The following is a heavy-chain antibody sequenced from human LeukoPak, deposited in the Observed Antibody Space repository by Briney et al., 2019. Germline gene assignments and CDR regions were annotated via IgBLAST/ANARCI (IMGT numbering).Heavy chain of an antibody. Sequence: GGSLRLSCAASGFTFSSYAMHWVRQAPGKGLEWVAVISYDGSNKYYADSVKGRFTISRDNSKNTLYLQMNSLRAEDTAVYYCAIQRQWLVTPDGYGFDYWGQGTLVTVSS. CDR2: ISYDGSNK. CDR3: AIQRQWLVTPDGYGFDY. V-gene: IGHV3-30*04. D-gene: IGHD6-19*01. J-gene: IGHJ4*02. CDR1: GFTFSSYA.